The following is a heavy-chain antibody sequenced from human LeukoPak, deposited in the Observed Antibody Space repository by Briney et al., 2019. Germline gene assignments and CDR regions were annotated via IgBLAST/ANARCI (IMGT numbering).Heavy chain of an antibody. CDR1: GDSVSSNSAA. CDR2: TYYRSKWYN. Sequence: SQTLSLTCAISGDSVSSNSAAWNWIRQSPSRGLEWLGRTYYRSKWYNEYTVSVKSRISINPDTPKNQFSLQLQSVTPEDTAVYYCARFDYGAPDYWGQGTLVTVSS. J-gene: IGHJ4*02. CDR3: ARFDYGAPDY. D-gene: IGHD3-16*01. V-gene: IGHV6-1*01.